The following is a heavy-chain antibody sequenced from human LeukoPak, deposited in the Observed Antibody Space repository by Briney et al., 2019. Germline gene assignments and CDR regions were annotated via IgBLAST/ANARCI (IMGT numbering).Heavy chain of an antibody. CDR2: ISGSGGST. D-gene: IGHD6-19*01. CDR3: AKGAVSGNYYYYGMDV. J-gene: IGHJ6*02. Sequence: PGGSLRLSCAASGSTFSSYAMSWVRQAPGKGLEWLSAISGSGGSTYYADSVKGRFTISRDNSRNTLYLQMNSLRAEDTAVYYCAKGAVSGNYYYYGMDVWGQGTTVTVSS. V-gene: IGHV3-23*01. CDR1: GSTFSSYA.